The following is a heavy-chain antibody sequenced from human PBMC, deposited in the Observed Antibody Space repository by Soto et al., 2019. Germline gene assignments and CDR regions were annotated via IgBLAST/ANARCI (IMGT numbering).Heavy chain of an antibody. CDR2: INAGNGNT. CDR1: GYTFTSYA. Sequence: ASVKVSCKASGYTFTSYAMHWVRQAPGQRLEWMGWINAGNGNTKYSQKFQGRVTITRDTSASTAYMELSSLRSEDTAVYYCERDFDSSSWEPNRFDPWGQGTLVNVSS. D-gene: IGHD6-13*01. V-gene: IGHV1-3*01. J-gene: IGHJ5*02. CDR3: ERDFDSSSWEPNRFDP.